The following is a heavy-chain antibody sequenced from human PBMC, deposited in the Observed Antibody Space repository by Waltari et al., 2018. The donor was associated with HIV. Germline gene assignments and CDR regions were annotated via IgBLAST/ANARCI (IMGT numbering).Heavy chain of an antibody. D-gene: IGHD6-6*01. CDR2: IILIFGTA. Sequence: QVQLVQSGAEVKKPGSSVKVSCKASGGTFSSYAISWVRQAPGQGLEWMAGIILIFGTANCAQKCQGRVTITADESTSTAYMELSSLGSEDTAVYYCARAGYSSSSVFSWFDPWGQGTLVTVSS. V-gene: IGHV1-69*01. CDR3: ARAGYSSSSVFSWFDP. J-gene: IGHJ5*02. CDR1: GGTFSSYA.